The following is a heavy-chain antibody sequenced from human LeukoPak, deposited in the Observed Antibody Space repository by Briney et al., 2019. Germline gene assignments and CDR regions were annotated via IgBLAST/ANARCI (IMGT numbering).Heavy chain of an antibody. J-gene: IGHJ5*02. D-gene: IGHD6-13*01. Sequence: PGGSLRLSCAASGFSFSSYAMHWVRQAPGKGLEGVAVISYDGSNKYYADSVKGRFTISRDNSKNTLYLQMNSLRAEDTAAYYCARPAAAGTAWFDPWGQGTLVTVSS. V-gene: IGHV3-30*04. CDR3: ARPAAAGTAWFDP. CDR2: ISYDGSNK. CDR1: GFSFSSYA.